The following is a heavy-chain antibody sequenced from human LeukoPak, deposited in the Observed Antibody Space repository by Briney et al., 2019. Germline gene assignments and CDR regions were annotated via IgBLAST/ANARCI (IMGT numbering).Heavy chain of an antibody. CDR3: ARDLVVRGRWSWFDQ. CDR1: ASTFSSYE. J-gene: IGHJ5*02. CDR2: ISGSGSTI. V-gene: IGHV3-48*03. Sequence: GGSLRLSCAVSASTFSSYEMNWFRQAPGKGLEWVSYISGSGSTIYYADSVKGRFTISRDNAKNALYLQMDSLRAEDTAVYYCARDLVVRGRWSWFDQWGQGTLVTVSS. D-gene: IGHD3-10*01.